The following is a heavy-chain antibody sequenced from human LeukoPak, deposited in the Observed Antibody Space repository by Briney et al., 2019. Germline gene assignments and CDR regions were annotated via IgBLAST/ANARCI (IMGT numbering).Heavy chain of an antibody. CDR2: INPNSGGT. V-gene: IGHV1-2*02. D-gene: IGHD2-2*01. Sequence: ASVKVSCKASGYTFTGYYMHWVRQAPGQGLECMGWINPNSGGTNYAQKFQGRVTMTRDTSISTAYMELSRLRSDDTAVYYCARMISVVVPAASYRGYYYYMDVWGKGTTVTVSS. CDR1: GYTFTGYY. CDR3: ARMISVVVPAASYRGYYYYMDV. J-gene: IGHJ6*03.